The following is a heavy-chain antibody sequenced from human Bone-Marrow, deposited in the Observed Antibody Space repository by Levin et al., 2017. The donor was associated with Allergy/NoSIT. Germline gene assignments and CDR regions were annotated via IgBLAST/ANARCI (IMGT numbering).Heavy chain of an antibody. CDR2: FDPEDDET. Sequence: ASVKVSCKVSGYTLTELALHWVRQAPGKGLEWMGGFDPEDDETIYAQKFQGRVTMTEDTSTDTAYMELSSLKSEDTALYYCATVSGSGYNYFDCWGQGTLVTVSS. V-gene: IGHV1-24*01. CDR1: GYTLTELA. CDR3: ATVSGSGYNYFDC. D-gene: IGHD5-12*01. J-gene: IGHJ4*02.